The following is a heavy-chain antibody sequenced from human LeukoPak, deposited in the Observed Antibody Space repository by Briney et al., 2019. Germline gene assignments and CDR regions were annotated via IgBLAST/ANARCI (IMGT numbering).Heavy chain of an antibody. CDR2: ISSDGGAK. V-gene: IGHV3-30*18. CDR3: AKDRDLSDSSTYSVH. Sequence: QSGMSLRLSCAASGFTFRSYGMNWVRQAPGKGLEWVAVISSDGGAKYYADSVKGRFTISRDNSKKTVYLQMNSLGEDDTAVYYCAKDRDLSDSSTYSVHWGQGTLVTVSS. CDR1: GFTFRSYG. D-gene: IGHD3-22*01. J-gene: IGHJ4*02.